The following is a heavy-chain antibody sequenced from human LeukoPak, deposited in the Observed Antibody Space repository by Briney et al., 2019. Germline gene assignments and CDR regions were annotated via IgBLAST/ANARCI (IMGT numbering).Heavy chain of an antibody. CDR3: ARVRGGYIIP. V-gene: IGHV4-59*01. J-gene: IGHJ5*02. Sequence: SETLSLTCTVSGGSISSYYWSWIRQPPGKGLEWIGYIYYSGSTNYNPSLKSRVTISVDTSKNQFSLKLSSVTAADTAVHYCARVRGGYIIPWGQGTLVTVSS. CDR2: IYYSGST. D-gene: IGHD5-12*01. CDR1: GGSISSYY.